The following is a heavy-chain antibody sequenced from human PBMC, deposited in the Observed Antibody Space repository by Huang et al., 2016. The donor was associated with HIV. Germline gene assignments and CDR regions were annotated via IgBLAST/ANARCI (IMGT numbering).Heavy chain of an antibody. V-gene: IGHV4-34*02. CDR3: ARQWTILEWLLGLDV. D-gene: IGHD3-3*01. Sequence: QMQLQQRGAGLLKPSETLSLTCGVSGGSFTGNYLTWIRQAPGKGLEWSGEVNDSGATNYNPSLKGRVTISLDKSNRELSLNLRSVTAADTAVYYCARQWTILEWLLGLDVWGQGTTVSVSS. CDR1: GGSFTGNY. CDR2: VNDSGAT. J-gene: IGHJ6*02.